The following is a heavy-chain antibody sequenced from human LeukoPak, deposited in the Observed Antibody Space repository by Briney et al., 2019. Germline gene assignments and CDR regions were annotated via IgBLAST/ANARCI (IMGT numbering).Heavy chain of an antibody. CDR1: GFTFSSYA. CDR2: ISSSGGST. J-gene: IGHJ3*02. V-gene: IGHV3-23*01. CDR3: ARVAGGLLDI. D-gene: IGHD3-16*01. Sequence: GGSLRLSCGASGFTFSSYAMSWVRQAPGKGLEWVSAISSSGGSTYYADSVKGRFTISRDNSKNSLYLQMNSLRAEDTAVYYCARVAGGLLDIWGQGTMVTVSS.